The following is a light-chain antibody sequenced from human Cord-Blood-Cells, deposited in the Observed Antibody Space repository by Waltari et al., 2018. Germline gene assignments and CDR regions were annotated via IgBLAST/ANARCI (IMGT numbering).Light chain of an antibody. J-gene: IGKJ1*01. Sequence: EIVLTQSPGTLSLSPGERATLSCRASQSVSSSYLAWYQQKPGQAPRLLIYGASSRATGIPDRCSGSGSGTDVTLTISRLEPEDFAVYYCQQYGSSPPETFGQGTKVEIK. CDR3: QQYGSSPPET. CDR2: GAS. CDR1: QSVSSSY. V-gene: IGKV3-20*01.